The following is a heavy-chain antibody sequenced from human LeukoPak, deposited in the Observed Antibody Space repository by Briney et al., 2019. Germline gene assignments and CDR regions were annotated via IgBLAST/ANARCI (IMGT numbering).Heavy chain of an antibody. CDR2: IRSKAYGGTT. V-gene: IGHV3-49*03. CDR3: TLAPLRYFDWLSYYGMDV. D-gene: IGHD3-9*01. CDR1: GFTLGDYA. J-gene: IGHJ6*02. Sequence: GGSLRLSCTASGFTLGDYAMSWFRQAPGKGLEWVGFIRSKAYGGTTEYAASVKGGFTISRDDSKSIAYLQMNSLKTEDTAVYYCTLAPLRYFDWLSYYGMDVWGQGTTVTVSS.